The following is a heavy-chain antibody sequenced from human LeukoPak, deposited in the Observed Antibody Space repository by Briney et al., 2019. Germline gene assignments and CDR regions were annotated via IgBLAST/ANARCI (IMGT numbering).Heavy chain of an antibody. V-gene: IGHV1-18*01. J-gene: IGHJ4*02. Sequence: GASVKVSCKASGYTFTSYGISWVRQAPGQGLEWMGYIITYNGNTNYAQKLRGRVTMTTDTSTSTAYMELRSLRSDDTAVYYCARDWDSRGLPKYWGQGTLVTVSS. CDR2: IITYNGNT. D-gene: IGHD3-10*01. CDR3: ARDWDSRGLPKY. CDR1: GYTFTSYG.